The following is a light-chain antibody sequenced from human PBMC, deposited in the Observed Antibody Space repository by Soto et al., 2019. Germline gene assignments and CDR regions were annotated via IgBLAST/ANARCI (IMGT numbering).Light chain of an antibody. Sequence: QSVLTQPPSVSEAPGQRVTISCTGSSSNIGANYDVHWYQQLPGTAPKLLMFGNRNRPSGVPDRFSGSKSGTSASLAITGLQAEDEADYYCQSYDSSLSGSVFGGGTKLTVL. V-gene: IGLV1-40*01. CDR1: SSNIGANYD. CDR2: GNR. CDR3: QSYDSSLSGSV. J-gene: IGLJ3*02.